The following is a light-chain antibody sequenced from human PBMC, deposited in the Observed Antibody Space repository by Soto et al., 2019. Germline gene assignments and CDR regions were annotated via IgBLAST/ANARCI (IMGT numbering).Light chain of an antibody. CDR2: GAS. CDR1: QRVGGSY. Sequence: EIVLTRSPGTLSLSPGERATLSCRASQRVGGSYLAWYQQKPGQAPRLLIYGASSRATGIPDRFSGSGSGTDFTLTISRLEPEDFAVYNCQHYGTAPWTFGQGTKVEIK. J-gene: IGKJ1*01. CDR3: QHYGTAPWT. V-gene: IGKV3-20*01.